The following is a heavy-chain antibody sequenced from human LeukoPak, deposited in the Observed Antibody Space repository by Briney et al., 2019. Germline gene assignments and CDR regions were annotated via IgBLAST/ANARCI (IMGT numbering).Heavy chain of an antibody. D-gene: IGHD4-23*01. CDR2: IGPDGSST. Sequence: GGSLRLSCAASGFTFSSYWMHWVRQVPGKGLVWVSRIGPDGSSTTYADYVKGRFTISRDNAKNTLFLQMNSLRAEDTAVYYCARDKYGGNSNAFDIWCQGTLVTVSS. CDR1: GFTFSSYW. V-gene: IGHV3-74*01. CDR3: ARDKYGGNSNAFDI. J-gene: IGHJ3*02.